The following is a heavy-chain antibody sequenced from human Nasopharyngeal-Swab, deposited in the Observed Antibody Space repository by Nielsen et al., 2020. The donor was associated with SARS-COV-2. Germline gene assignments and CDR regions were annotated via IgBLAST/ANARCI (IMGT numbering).Heavy chain of an antibody. CDR3: LGTSGWLVLDY. Sequence: GGSLRLSCAASGFTFDDYAMHWVRQAPGKGLEWVSGISWNSGSIGYADSVKGRFTISGDNAKNSLYLQMNSLRAEDTALYYCLGTSGWLVLDYWGQGTLVTVSS. V-gene: IGHV3-9*01. CDR2: ISWNSGSI. CDR1: GFTFDDYA. J-gene: IGHJ4*02. D-gene: IGHD6-19*01.